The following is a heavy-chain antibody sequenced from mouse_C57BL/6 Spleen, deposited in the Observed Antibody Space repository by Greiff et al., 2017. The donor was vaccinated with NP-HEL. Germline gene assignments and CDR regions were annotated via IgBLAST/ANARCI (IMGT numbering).Heavy chain of an antibody. J-gene: IGHJ2*01. D-gene: IGHD1-1*01. CDR2: IYPGDGDT. V-gene: IGHV1-80*01. CDR3: ARSDYYENYFDY. Sequence: VQLVESGAELVKPGASVKISCKASGYAFSSYWMNWVKQRPGKGLEWIGQIYPGDGDTNYNGKFKGKATLTADKSSSTAYMQLSSLTSEDSAVYFCARSDYYENYFDYWGQGTTLTVSS. CDR1: GYAFSSYW.